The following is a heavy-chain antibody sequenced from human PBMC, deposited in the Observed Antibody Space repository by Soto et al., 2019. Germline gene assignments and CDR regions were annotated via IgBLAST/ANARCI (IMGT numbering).Heavy chain of an antibody. Sequence: SETLSLTCTVSGASISSGTFYWGWIRQPPGKGLESIANIYYDGSTYYNPSLKSRVTISVDTSKNQFSLKLSSVTAADTAVYYCAGTLWFGELLPIDYWGQGTLVTVSS. V-gene: IGHV4-39*07. J-gene: IGHJ4*02. D-gene: IGHD3-10*01. CDR3: AGTLWFGELLPIDY. CDR1: GASISSGTFY. CDR2: IYYDGST.